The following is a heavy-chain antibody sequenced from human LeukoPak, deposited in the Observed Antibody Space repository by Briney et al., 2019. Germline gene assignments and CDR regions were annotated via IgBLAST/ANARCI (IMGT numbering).Heavy chain of an antibody. V-gene: IGHV3-23*01. CDR2: INGGGGRT. D-gene: IGHD6-13*01. Sequence: PGGTLRLSCAASGFTFSSYAMGWVHQAPGKGLEWVSAINGGGGRTYYADSVKGRFTISRDNSKNTLYLQMNSLRAEDTAVYYCAKGGIAAPFDYWGQGTLVTVSP. J-gene: IGHJ4*02. CDR3: AKGGIAAPFDY. CDR1: GFTFSSYA.